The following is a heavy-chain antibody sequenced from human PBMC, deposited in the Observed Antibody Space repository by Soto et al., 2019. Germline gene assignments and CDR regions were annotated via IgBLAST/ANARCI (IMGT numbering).Heavy chain of an antibody. Sequence: QVQLQQWGAGLLKPSETLSLTCAVYGGSFSGYYWSWIRQPPGKGLEWIGEIKHSGSTNYNPSLKSRVTISVDTSKNQFSLKLSSVTAADTAVYYCASVCSGGSCYSHWGQGTLVTVSS. CDR2: IKHSGST. J-gene: IGHJ4*02. CDR3: ASVCSGGSCYSH. CDR1: GGSFSGYY. D-gene: IGHD2-15*01. V-gene: IGHV4-34*01.